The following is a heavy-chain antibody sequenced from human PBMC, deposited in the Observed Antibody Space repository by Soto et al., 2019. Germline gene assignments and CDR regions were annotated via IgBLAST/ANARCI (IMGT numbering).Heavy chain of an antibody. D-gene: IGHD2-2*01. Sequence: GGSLRLSCAASGFTFSNAWMNWVRQAPGKGLEWVGRIKSKTDGGTTDYAAPVKGRFTISRDDSKNTLYLQMNSLKTEDTAVYYCTTDTIVVVPAAILTGMDVWGQGTTVTVSS. J-gene: IGHJ6*02. CDR2: IKSKTDGGTT. CDR3: TTDTIVVVPAAILTGMDV. V-gene: IGHV3-15*07. CDR1: GFTFSNAW.